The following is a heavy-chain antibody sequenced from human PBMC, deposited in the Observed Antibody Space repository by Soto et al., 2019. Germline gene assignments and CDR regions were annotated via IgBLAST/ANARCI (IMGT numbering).Heavy chain of an antibody. CDR1: SGSITSSTYY. D-gene: IGHD4-17*01. J-gene: IGHJ4*02. V-gene: IGHV4-39*01. CDR3: GKQAYGGNGYSFAS. Sequence: QLQLQESGPVLVKPSETLSLTCTVSSGSITSSTYYRGWIRQPPGKGLEWIGNIYSSGSTYYNPSLKSRVTISLDTSKTQLSLKLTSVTAEDTAVYYCGKQAYGGNGYSFASWGQGTLVTVPA. CDR2: IYSSGST.